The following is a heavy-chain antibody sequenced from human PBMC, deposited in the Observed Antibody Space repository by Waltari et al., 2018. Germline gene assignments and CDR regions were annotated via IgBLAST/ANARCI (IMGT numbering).Heavy chain of an antibody. J-gene: IGHJ6*02. D-gene: IGHD3-3*01. CDR1: NLQCSTFS. V-gene: IGHV1-18*01. CDR3: ARSLFGVINHYFYGVDI. CDR2: ISAYNGDT. Sequence: QVQLVQSGAGEKKPGASVQVYCTGANLQCSTFSFTWARQVPGQGLEWIGWISAYNGDTKYSMKLQGIVSMTTDTSTSTAYMELRSLTSDDTAVYYCARSLFGVINHYFYGVDIWGQGTTVTVSS.